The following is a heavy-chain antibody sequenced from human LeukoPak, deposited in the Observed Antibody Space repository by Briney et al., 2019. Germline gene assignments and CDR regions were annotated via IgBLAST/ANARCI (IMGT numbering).Heavy chain of an antibody. CDR1: GGSVSSGSYY. D-gene: IGHD3-22*01. CDR3: ANPCYDSSGYYYVD. J-gene: IGHJ4*02. CDR2: IYYSGST. V-gene: IGHV4-61*01. Sequence: SETLSLTCTVSGGSVSSGSYYWSWIRQPPGKGLEWIGYIYYSGSTNYNPSLKSRVTISVDTSKNQFSLKLSSVTAADTAVYYCANPCYDSSGYYYVDWGQGTLVTVSS.